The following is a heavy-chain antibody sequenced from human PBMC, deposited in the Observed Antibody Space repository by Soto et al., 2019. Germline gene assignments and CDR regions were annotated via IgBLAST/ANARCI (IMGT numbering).Heavy chain of an antibody. CDR2: IWNHGRED. CDR1: GFTFSTYG. CDR3: VRGPWLVGDITSFDY. V-gene: IGHV3-33*01. J-gene: IGHJ4*02. D-gene: IGHD3-10*01. Sequence: QVHLVESGGGVVQPGRSLRLSCAASGFTFSTYGMHWVRQAPGKGLEWVALIWNHGREDSYADSVKGRFTISRDNSKNTLWLQVNGLRADDTAVYYCVRGPWLVGDITSFDYWGQGSLVTVSS.